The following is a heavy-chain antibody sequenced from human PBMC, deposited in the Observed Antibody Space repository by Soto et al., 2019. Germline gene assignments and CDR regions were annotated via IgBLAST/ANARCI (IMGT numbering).Heavy chain of an antibody. CDR2: ISAHNGNT. V-gene: IGHV1-18*01. D-gene: IGHD1-1*01. CDR3: ARGRYGDY. J-gene: IGHJ4*02. Sequence: QVQLVQSGAEVKKPGASVKVSCKGSGYGFTTYGITWVRQAPGQGLEWMAWISAHNGNTNYAQKVQGRVTVTRDTSTSTAYMELRSLRYDDTAVYYCARGRYGDYWGQGALVNVSS. CDR1: GYGFTTYG.